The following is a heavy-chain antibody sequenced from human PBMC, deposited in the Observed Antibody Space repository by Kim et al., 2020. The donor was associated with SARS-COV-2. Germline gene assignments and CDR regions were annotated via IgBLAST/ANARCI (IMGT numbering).Heavy chain of an antibody. D-gene: IGHD3-22*01. CDR3: ARVLDSSGYYHYYYYGMDV. CDR1: GFTVSSNY. V-gene: IGHV3-53*01. Sequence: GGSLRLSCAASGFTVSSNYMSWVRQAPGKGLEWVSVIYSGGSTYYADSVKGRFTISRDNSKNTLYLQMNSLRAEDTAVYYCARVLDSSGYYHYYYYGMDVWGQGTTVTVSS. J-gene: IGHJ6*02. CDR2: IYSGGST.